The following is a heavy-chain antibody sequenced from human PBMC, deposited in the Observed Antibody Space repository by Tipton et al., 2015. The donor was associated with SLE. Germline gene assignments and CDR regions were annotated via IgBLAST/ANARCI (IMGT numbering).Heavy chain of an antibody. CDR1: GFTFSSYA. Sequence: SLRLSCAASGFTFSSYAMSWVRQAPGKGLEWVSAISGSGGSTYYADSVKGRFTISRDNAKNSLYLQMNSLRAGDTAVYYCARDVNSSEGGWGQGTLVTVSS. D-gene: IGHD6-19*01. CDR3: ARDVNSSEGG. J-gene: IGHJ4*02. V-gene: IGHV3-23*01. CDR2: ISGSGGST.